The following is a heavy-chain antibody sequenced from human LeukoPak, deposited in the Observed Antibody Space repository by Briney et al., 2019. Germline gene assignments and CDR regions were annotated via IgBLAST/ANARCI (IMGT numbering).Heavy chain of an antibody. CDR3: ARRLAYCGGDCYSFAFDI. Sequence: GGSLRLSCAASGFTFSSYWMHWVRQAPGKGLVWVSRINSVGSSTSYADSVKGRFTISRDNAKNTLYLQMNSLRAEDTAVYYCARRLAYCGGDCYSFAFDIWGQGTMVTVSS. J-gene: IGHJ3*02. CDR2: INSVGSST. D-gene: IGHD2-21*02. V-gene: IGHV3-74*01. CDR1: GFTFSSYW.